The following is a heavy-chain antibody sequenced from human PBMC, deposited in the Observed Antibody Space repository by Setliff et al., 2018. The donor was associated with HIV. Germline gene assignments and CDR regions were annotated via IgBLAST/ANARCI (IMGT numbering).Heavy chain of an antibody. J-gene: IGHJ4*02. CDR3: ARANFWSGYYGY. CDR2: IYYSGST. D-gene: IGHD3-3*01. V-gene: IGHV4-39*07. CDR1: DDSISSSNYY. Sequence: PSETLSLTCTVTDDSISSSNYYWGWIRQPPGKGLEWIGSIYYSGSTYYNPSLKSRVTISVDTSKNQFSLKLSSVTAADTAVYYCARANFWSGYYGYWGQGTLVTVSS.